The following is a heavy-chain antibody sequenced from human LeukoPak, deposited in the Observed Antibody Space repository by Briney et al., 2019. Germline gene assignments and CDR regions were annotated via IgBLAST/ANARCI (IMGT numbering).Heavy chain of an antibody. CDR2: IYYSGST. Sequence: PSEALSLTCTVSGGSISSYYWSWIRQPPGKGLEWIGYIYYSGSTNYNPSLKSRVTISVDTSKNQFSLKLSSVTAADTAVYYCARHWGTVTTPFDYWGQGTQVTVSS. CDR3: ARHWGTVTTPFDY. CDR1: GGSISSYY. V-gene: IGHV4-59*08. J-gene: IGHJ4*02. D-gene: IGHD4-17*01.